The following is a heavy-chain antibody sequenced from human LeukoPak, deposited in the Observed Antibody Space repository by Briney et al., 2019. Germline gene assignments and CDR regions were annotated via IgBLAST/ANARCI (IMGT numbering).Heavy chain of an antibody. V-gene: IGHV1-2*06. CDR1: GDTFTGYY. CDR3: ARDFPTSIAAAGTDY. J-gene: IGHJ4*02. CDR2: INPNSGGT. D-gene: IGHD6-13*01. Sequence: GASVKVSCKASGDTFTGYYMHWVRQAPGQGLEWMGRINPNSGGTNYAQKFQGRVTMTRDTSISTAYMELSRLRSDDTAVYYCARDFPTSIAAAGTDYWGQGTLVTVCS.